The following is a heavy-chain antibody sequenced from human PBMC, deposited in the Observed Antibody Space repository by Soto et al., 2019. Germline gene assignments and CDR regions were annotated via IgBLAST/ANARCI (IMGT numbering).Heavy chain of an antibody. Sequence: SETLSLTCAVYGGSFSGYYWSWIRQPPGKGLEWIGEINHSGSTNYNPSLKSRVTISVDTSKNQFSLKLSSVTAADTAVYYCARGITRFSWPVSCFDPCGQRTLVTVSS. CDR3: ARGITRFSWPVSCFDP. CDR1: GGSFSGYY. J-gene: IGHJ5*02. CDR2: INHSGST. D-gene: IGHD2-15*01. V-gene: IGHV4-34*01.